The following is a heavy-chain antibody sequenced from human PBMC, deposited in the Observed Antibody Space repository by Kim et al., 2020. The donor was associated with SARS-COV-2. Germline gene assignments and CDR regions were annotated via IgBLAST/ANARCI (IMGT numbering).Heavy chain of an antibody. Sequence: SETLSLTCTVSGGSISSYYWSWIRQPPGKGLEWIGYIYYSGSTNYNPSLKSRVTISVDTSKNQFSLKLSSVTAADTAVYYCARVAGYDYVWGSYRYFSEQQYYFDYWGQGTLVTVSS. CDR3: ARVAGYDYVWGSYRYFSEQQYYFDY. CDR1: GGSISSYY. D-gene: IGHD3-16*02. V-gene: IGHV4-59*01. CDR2: IYYSGST. J-gene: IGHJ4*02.